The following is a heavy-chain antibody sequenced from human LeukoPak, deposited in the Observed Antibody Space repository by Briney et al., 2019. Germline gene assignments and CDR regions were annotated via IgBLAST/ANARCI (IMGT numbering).Heavy chain of an antibody. J-gene: IGHJ5*02. CDR3: ARGEGDFWSGSNWFDP. CDR1: GYTFTSYA. V-gene: IGHV1-3*01. CDR2: INAGNGNT. Sequence: ASVKVSCKASGYTFTSYAMHWVRQAPGQRLEWMGWINAGNGNTKYSQKFQGRVTITRDTSASTAYMELSSLRSEDTAVYYCARGEGDFWSGSNWFDPWGQGTLVTVSS. D-gene: IGHD3-3*01.